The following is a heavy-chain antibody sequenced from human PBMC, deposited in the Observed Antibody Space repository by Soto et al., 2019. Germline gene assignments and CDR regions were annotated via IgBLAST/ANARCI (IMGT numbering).Heavy chain of an antibody. CDR1: GGSISSYY. Sequence: PSETLSLTCTVSGGSISSYYWSWIRQPAGKGLEWIGRIYTSGGTNYNPSLKSRVTMSADTSKKQFSLRLTSVTAADTAVYYCARGTAAGVDYGMDVWGQGTTVTAP. V-gene: IGHV4-4*07. CDR3: ARGTAAGVDYGMDV. J-gene: IGHJ6*02. CDR2: IYTSGGT. D-gene: IGHD6-13*01.